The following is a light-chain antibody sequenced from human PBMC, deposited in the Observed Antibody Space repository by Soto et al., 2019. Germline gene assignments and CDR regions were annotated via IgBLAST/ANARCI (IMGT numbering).Light chain of an antibody. J-gene: IGKJ2*02. Sequence: EIVLTQSPGTLSLSPGERATLSCRASQSVSSSYLAWYQQKPGQAPRLLIYGASSRATGIPDRFSGSGSGTAFTLTISRLEPEDFAVYYCQQYPSWTFGQGTKLEIK. CDR1: QSVSSSY. V-gene: IGKV3-20*01. CDR2: GAS. CDR3: QQYPSWT.